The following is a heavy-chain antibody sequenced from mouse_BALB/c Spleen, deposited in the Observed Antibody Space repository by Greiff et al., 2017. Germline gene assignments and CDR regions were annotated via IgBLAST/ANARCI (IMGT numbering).Heavy chain of an antibody. CDR1: GYSITSDYA. J-gene: IGHJ3*01. CDR3: ARFYDGYFSWFAY. Sequence: EVQRVESGPGLVKPSQSLSLTCTVTGYSITSDYAWNWIRQFPGNKLEWMGYISYSGSTSYNPSLKSRISITRDTSKNQFFLQLNSVTTEDTATYYCARFYDGYFSWFAYWGQGTLVTVSA. V-gene: IGHV3-2*02. CDR2: ISYSGST. D-gene: IGHD2-3*01.